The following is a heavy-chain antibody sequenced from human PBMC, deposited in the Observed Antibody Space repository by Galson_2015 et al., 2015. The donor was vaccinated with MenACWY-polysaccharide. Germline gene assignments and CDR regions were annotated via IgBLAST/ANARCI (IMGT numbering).Heavy chain of an antibody. CDR2: IWSDGTNQ. V-gene: IGHV3-33*03. J-gene: IGHJ4*02. CDR3: ARGYSAYD. Sequence: SLRLSCAAPGLDFNSFGMHWVRQAPGKGLEWVAVIWSDGTNQNYAESVKGRFTISRDNAKNTLYLQMNSLRAEDTALYYCARGYSAYDWGQGTLVTVSA. D-gene: IGHD5-12*01. CDR1: GLDFNSFG.